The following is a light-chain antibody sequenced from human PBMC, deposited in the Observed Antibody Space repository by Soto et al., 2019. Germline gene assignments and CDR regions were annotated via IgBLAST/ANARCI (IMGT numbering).Light chain of an antibody. CDR2: GSS. J-gene: IGKJ1*01. CDR1: QSVRSRY. Sequence: EIVMTQSPATLSVSPGERATHSCRASQSVRSRYLAWYQQKPGQAPRLLIYGSSSRPPGIPDRVSGSGSGTEFTLTISRLEPEDFAVYYCQQYGTSPQTFGQGTKV. V-gene: IGKV3-20*01. CDR3: QQYGTSPQT.